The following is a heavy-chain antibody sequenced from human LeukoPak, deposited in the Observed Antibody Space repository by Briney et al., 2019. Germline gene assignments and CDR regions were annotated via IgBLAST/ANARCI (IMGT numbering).Heavy chain of an antibody. V-gene: IGHV4-34*01. CDR3: ARETDSSSWYRSYYFDY. J-gene: IGHJ4*02. CDR2: INHSGST. Sequence: LETLSLTCAVYGGSFSGYFWSWIRQPPGKGLQWIGDINHSGSTNYNPSLKSRVTISVDTSKNQFSLKLSSVTAADTAVYYCARETDSSSWYRSYYFDYWGQGTLVTVSS. CDR1: GGSFSGYF. D-gene: IGHD6-13*01.